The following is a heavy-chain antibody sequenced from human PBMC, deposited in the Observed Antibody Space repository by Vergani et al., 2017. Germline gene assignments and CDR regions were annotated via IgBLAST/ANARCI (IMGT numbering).Heavy chain of an antibody. CDR3: ARGIVVGPAASTFYYYYMDV. D-gene: IGHD2-2*01. CDR1: GYTFTSYD. Sequence: QVQLVQSGAEVKKPGASVKVSCKASGYTFTSYDINWVRQATGQGLEWMGWMNPNSGNTGYAQKFQGRVTMTRNTSISTAYMELSSLRSEDTAVYYCARGIVVGPAASTFYYYYMDVWGKGTTVTVSS. V-gene: IGHV1-8*01. J-gene: IGHJ6*03. CDR2: MNPNSGNT.